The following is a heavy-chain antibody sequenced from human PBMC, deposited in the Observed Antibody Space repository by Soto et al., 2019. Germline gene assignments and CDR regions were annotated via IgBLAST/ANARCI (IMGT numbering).Heavy chain of an antibody. CDR2: ISSSSSTI. CDR3: ARVGGWDGSGKPFDY. Sequence: EVQLVESGGGLVQPGGSLRLSCAASGFTFSSYSMNWVRQAPGKGLEWVSYISSSSSTIYYAASVKGRFTISRDTAKNSLYLQMNSLRDEDTAVYYCARVGGWDGSGKPFDYWGQGTLVTVSS. J-gene: IGHJ4*02. CDR1: GFTFSSYS. V-gene: IGHV3-48*02. D-gene: IGHD3-10*01.